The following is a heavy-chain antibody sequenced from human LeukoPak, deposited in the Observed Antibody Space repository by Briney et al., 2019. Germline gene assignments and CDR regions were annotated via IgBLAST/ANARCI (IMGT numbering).Heavy chain of an antibody. J-gene: IGHJ4*02. Sequence: PSETLSLTCAVYGGSFSGYYWSWIRQPPGKGLEWIGEINHSGSTNYNPSLKSRVTISVDTSKNQFSLKLSSVTAADTAVYYCARDPSYLVTYSNPDYWGQGTLVTVSS. CDR3: ARDPSYLVTYSNPDY. V-gene: IGHV4-34*01. CDR1: GGSFSGYY. D-gene: IGHD6-13*01. CDR2: INHSGST.